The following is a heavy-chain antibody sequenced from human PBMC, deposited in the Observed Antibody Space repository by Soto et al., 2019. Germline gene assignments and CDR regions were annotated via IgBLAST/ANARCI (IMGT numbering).Heavy chain of an antibody. D-gene: IGHD6-13*01. Sequence: LGESLKISCQASGYTFSNYYIGWVRQMPGKGLEWMGTIYPGDSDARYSPSFQGQVTLSVDKSISTAYLHWNSLKASDTAIYYCAAPYSTSRDALDIWGQGTMFTVAS. CDR2: IYPGDSDA. CDR3: AAPYSTSRDALDI. CDR1: GYTFSNYY. V-gene: IGHV5-51*01. J-gene: IGHJ3*02.